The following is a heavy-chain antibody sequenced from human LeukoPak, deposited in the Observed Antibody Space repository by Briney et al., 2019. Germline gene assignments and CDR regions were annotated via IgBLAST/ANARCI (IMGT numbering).Heavy chain of an antibody. D-gene: IGHD2-2*01. CDR2: IIPIFGTA. V-gene: IGHV1-69*05. Sequence: SVKVSCKASGGTFSSYAISWVRQAPGQGLEWMGGIIPIFGTANYAQKFQGRVTITTDESTSTAYMELSSLRSEDTAVYYCARGQYQFHYYYYYMDVWGKGTTVTVSS. J-gene: IGHJ6*03. CDR1: GGTFSSYA. CDR3: ARGQYQFHYYYYYMDV.